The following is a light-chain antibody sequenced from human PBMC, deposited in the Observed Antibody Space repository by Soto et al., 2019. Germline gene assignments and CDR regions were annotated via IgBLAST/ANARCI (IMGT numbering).Light chain of an antibody. V-gene: IGLV2-14*01. CDR2: EVT. Sequence: QSALTQPASVSRSPGQSITISCSGTSSDVGSYNHVAWYQQFPGKTPKLIIYEVTYRPSGVSHRFSASKSGNTASLTISGLQAEDEADYYCISYTGSSTSYVFGTGTKLTVL. CDR3: ISYTGSSTSYV. CDR1: SSDVGSYNH. J-gene: IGLJ1*01.